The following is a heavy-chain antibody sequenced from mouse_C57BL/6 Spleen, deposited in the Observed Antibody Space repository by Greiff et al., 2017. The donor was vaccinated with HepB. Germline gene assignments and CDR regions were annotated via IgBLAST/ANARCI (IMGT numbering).Heavy chain of an antibody. V-gene: IGHV1-80*01. Sequence: VQLQQSGAELVKPGASVKISCKASGYAFSSYWMNWVKQRPGKGLEWIGQIYPGDGDTNYNGKFKGKATLTADKSSSTAYMQLSSLTSEDSAVYFCAREGENYSNRDWGQGTTLTVSS. D-gene: IGHD2-5*01. CDR1: GYAFSSYW. CDR2: IYPGDGDT. CDR3: AREGENYSNRD. J-gene: IGHJ2*01.